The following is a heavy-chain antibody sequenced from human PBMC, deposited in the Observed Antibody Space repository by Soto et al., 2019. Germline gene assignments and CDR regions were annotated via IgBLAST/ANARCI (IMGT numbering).Heavy chain of an antibody. CDR2: IIPIFGTA. CDR3: ARDLVEQQLVRLGWFDP. CDR1: VGAFSGYA. V-gene: IGHV1-69*06. J-gene: IGHJ5*02. Sequence: SVKVYCNTLVGAFSGYAISLVRQAPGQGLEWMGGIIPIFGTANYAQKFQGRVTITADKSTSTAYMELSSLRSEDTAVYYCARDLVEQQLVRLGWFDPWGQGTLVT. D-gene: IGHD6-13*01.